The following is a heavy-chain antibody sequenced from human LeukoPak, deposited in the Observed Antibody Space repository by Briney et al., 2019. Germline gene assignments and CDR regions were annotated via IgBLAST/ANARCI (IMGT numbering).Heavy chain of an antibody. CDR1: GYTFTSYY. J-gene: IGHJ4*02. V-gene: IGHV1-46*01. CDR2: INPSGGGT. CDR3: ARESVSSSVFFDY. Sequence: GASVKVSCKASGYTFTSYYTHWVRQAPGQGLEWMAIINPSGGGTSYAQEFQGRVTMTRDTSTSTVYMELSSLRSEDTAVYYCARESVSSSVFFDYWGQGTLVTVSS. D-gene: IGHD6-19*01.